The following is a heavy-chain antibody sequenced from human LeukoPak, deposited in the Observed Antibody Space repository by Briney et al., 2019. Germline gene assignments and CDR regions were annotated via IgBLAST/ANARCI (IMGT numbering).Heavy chain of an antibody. CDR1: GDIVSSTSAA. D-gene: IGHD6-19*01. Sequence: PSETLSLTCAISGDIVSSTSAAWNWIRQSRSRGLEWLGRTYYRSKVYNEYAVSVTSRITINPDTSKNQFSLQLNSVTPEDTAVYYCARSVADLDYWGQGTLVTVSS. CDR3: ARSVADLDY. CDR2: TYYRSKVYN. J-gene: IGHJ4*02. V-gene: IGHV6-1*01.